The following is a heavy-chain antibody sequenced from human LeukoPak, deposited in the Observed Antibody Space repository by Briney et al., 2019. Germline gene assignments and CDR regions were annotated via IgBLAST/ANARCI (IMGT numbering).Heavy chain of an antibody. CDR1: GFTFSSYS. J-gene: IGHJ3*02. CDR2: ISSSSSYI. Sequence: GGSLRLSCAASGFTFSSYSMNWVRQAPGKGLEWVSSISSSSSYIYYADSVKARFTISRDNAKNSLYLQMNSLRAEDTAVYYCARDHASRDAFDIWGQGTMVTVSS. V-gene: IGHV3-21*01. CDR3: ARDHASRDAFDI.